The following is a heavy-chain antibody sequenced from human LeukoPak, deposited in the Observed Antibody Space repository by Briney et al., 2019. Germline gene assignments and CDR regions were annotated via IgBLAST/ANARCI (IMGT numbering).Heavy chain of an antibody. CDR1: GFTFGTYA. V-gene: IGHV3-23*01. Sequence: GGSLRLSCVASGFTFGTYAMNWVRQAPGKGLEWVSAISGSGGGTYYGDSVKGRFTISRDNSKNTVYLQMDNLRAEDTAVYYGGKGGGSGSYYIFVFCGQGTLVTVSS. CDR3: GKGGGSGSYYIFVF. J-gene: IGHJ4*02. D-gene: IGHD3-10*01. CDR2: ISGSGGGT.